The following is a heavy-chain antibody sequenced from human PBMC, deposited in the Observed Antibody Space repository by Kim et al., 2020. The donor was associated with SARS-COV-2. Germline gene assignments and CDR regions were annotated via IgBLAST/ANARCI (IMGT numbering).Heavy chain of an antibody. V-gene: IGHV4-34*01. CDR1: GGSFSGYY. D-gene: IGHD3-3*01. CDR3: ARGRAYDFWSGYSTKRPPYFDY. Sequence: SETLSLTCAVYGGSFSGYYWSWIRQPPGKWLEWIGEINQSGSTNYNPSLKSRVTISVDTSKNQFCLKLSSVTAADTAVYYCARGRAYDFWSGYSTKRPPYFDYWGQGTLVTVSS. CDR2: INQSGST. J-gene: IGHJ4*02.